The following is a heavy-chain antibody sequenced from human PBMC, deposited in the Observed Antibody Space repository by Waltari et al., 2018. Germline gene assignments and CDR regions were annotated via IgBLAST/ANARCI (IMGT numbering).Heavy chain of an antibody. Sequence: QVQLQESGPGLVKPSETLSLTCTVSGYSISSGYYWGWIRQPPGKGLEWIGGIYHSGPPYSTPSLTSRVTFSVDPSTTQFSLKLSSVTAADTAVYYCARLTVVRESYFDYWGQGTLVTVSS. J-gene: IGHJ4*02. V-gene: IGHV4-38-2*02. D-gene: IGHD4-17*01. CDR3: ARLTVVRESYFDY. CDR2: IYHSGPP. CDR1: GYSISSGYY.